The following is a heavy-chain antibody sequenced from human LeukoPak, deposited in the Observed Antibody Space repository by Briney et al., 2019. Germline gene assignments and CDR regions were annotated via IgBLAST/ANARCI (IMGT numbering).Heavy chain of an antibody. CDR3: TTIAVAGPYLGSAFDI. CDR1: GFTVSSNY. D-gene: IGHD6-19*01. J-gene: IGHJ3*02. CDR2: IKSKTDGGTT. V-gene: IGHV3-15*01. Sequence: GGSLRLSCAASGFTVSSNYMSWVRQAPGKGLEWVGRIKSKTDGGTTDYAAPVKGRFTISRDDSKNTLYLQMNSLKTEDTAVYYCTTIAVAGPYLGSAFDIWGQGTMVTVSS.